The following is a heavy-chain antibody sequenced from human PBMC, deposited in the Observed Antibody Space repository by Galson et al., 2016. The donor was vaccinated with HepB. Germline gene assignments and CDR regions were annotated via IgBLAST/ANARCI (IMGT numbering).Heavy chain of an antibody. V-gene: IGHV5-51*01. CDR2: IYPDDSET. D-gene: IGHD6-6*01. CDR1: GYSFTDYW. J-gene: IGHJ6*02. CDR3: ARRHRGAAPRGYYHYGMDV. Sequence: QSGAEVKKAGEPLKISCKTSGYSFTDYWIAWVRQAPGKGLEWMGNIYPDDSETKYSPPFQGQVTISVDKSIRTAYLQWTSLKASDIAIYYCARRHRGAAPRGYYHYGMDVWGQGTAVTVSS.